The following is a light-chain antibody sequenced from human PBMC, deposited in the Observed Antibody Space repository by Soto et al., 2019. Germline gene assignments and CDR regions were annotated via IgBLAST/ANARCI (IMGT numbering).Light chain of an antibody. J-gene: IGLJ1*01. Sequence: QSVLTQPASVSGSPGQSITMSCTGTTSDVGSYNLLSWYQQHPGKAPKLMIYDVSNRPSGVSNRFSGSKSGNTASLTISGLQAEDEADYYCSSYTSSSTYVFGTGTKVTVL. V-gene: IGLV2-14*02. CDR2: DVS. CDR3: SSYTSSSTYV. CDR1: TSDVGSYNL.